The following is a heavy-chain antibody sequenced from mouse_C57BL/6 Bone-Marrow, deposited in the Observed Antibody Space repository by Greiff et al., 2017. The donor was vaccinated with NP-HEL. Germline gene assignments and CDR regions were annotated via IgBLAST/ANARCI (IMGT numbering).Heavy chain of an antibody. Sequence: VQVVESGAELARPGASVKLSCKASGYTFTSYGISWVKQRTGQGLEWIGEIYPRSGNTYYNEKFKGKATLTADKSSSTAYMELRSLTSEDSAVYFCAREAYSGDYWGQGTTLTVSS. CDR3: AREAYSGDY. CDR2: IYPRSGNT. CDR1: GYTFTSYG. V-gene: IGHV1-81*01. D-gene: IGHD2-10*01. J-gene: IGHJ2*01.